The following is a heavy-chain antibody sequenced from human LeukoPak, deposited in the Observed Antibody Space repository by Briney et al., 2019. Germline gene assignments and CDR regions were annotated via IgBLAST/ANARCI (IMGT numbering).Heavy chain of an antibody. Sequence: GGSLRLSCTASGFTFRDYNINWFRQAPGRGLEWVGFIRSKADGGTTEYAASVKGRFTISRDDSKNVAYLQINNLRAEDTALYYCARDDRPSGHDFDYWGQGTLVTVSS. J-gene: IGHJ4*02. CDR1: GFTFRDYN. D-gene: IGHD6-6*01. V-gene: IGHV3-49*03. CDR3: ARDDRPSGHDFDY. CDR2: IRSKADGGTT.